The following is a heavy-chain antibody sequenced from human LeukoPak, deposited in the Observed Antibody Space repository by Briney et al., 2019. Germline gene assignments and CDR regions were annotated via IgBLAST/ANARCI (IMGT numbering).Heavy chain of an antibody. D-gene: IGHD3-10*01. Sequence: GGSLRLSCAASGFTYSSYAMSWVRQATGKGLEWVSAISGSGGSTYYADSVKGRFTISRDNSKNTLYLQMNSLRAEDTAVYYCAKDLGGSGSSFPFDYWGQGTLVTVSS. J-gene: IGHJ4*02. CDR1: GFTYSSYA. V-gene: IGHV3-23*01. CDR2: ISGSGGST. CDR3: AKDLGGSGSSFPFDY.